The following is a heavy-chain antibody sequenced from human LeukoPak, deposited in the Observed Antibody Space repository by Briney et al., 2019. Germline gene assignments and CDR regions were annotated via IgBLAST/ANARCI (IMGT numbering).Heavy chain of an antibody. D-gene: IGHD3-9*01. CDR1: GGSISSYY. CDR3: ARDLDDILTGYNWFDP. J-gene: IGHJ5*02. V-gene: IGHV4-4*07. Sequence: SESLSLTCTVPGGSISSYYWSWIRQPAGKGLEWIGRIYTSGSTNYNPSLKSRVTMSVDTSKNQFSLKLSSVTAADTAVYYCARDLDDILTGYNWFDPWGQGTLVTVSS. CDR2: IYTSGST.